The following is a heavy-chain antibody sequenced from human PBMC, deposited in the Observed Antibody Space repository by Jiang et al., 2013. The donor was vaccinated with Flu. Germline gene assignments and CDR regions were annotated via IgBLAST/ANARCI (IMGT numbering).Heavy chain of an antibody. V-gene: IGHV4-39*01. J-gene: IGHJ4*02. CDR3: ASVLQTQTFDY. CDR1: GGSISSSSYY. Sequence: GPGLVKPSETLSLTCTVSGGSISSSSYYWGWIRQPPGKGLEWIGSIYYSGSTYYNPSLKSRVTISVDTSKNQFSLKLSSVTAADTAVYYCASVLQTQTFDYWGQGTLVTVSS. CDR2: IYYSGST.